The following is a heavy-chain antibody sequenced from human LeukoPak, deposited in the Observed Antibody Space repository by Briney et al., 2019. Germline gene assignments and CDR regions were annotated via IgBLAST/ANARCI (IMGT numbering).Heavy chain of an antibody. V-gene: IGHV1-69*13. CDR2: IIPIFGTA. CDR1: GYTFTSYY. J-gene: IGHJ4*02. CDR3: ARGINYYDSSGYYLKDRYYFDY. Sequence: SVKVSCKASGYTFTSYYMHWVRQAPGQGLEWMGGIIPIFGTANYAQKFQGRVTITADESTSTAYMELSSLRSEDTAVYYCARGINYYDSSGYYLKDRYYFDYWGQGTLVTVSS. D-gene: IGHD3-22*01.